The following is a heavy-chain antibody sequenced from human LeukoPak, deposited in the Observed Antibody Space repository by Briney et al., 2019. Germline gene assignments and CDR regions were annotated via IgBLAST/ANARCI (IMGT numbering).Heavy chain of an antibody. CDR2: INHSGST. J-gene: IGHJ3*02. D-gene: IGHD1-26*01. V-gene: IGHV4-34*01. CDR3: ARRELQNVGNAFDI. CDR1: GGSFSGYY. Sequence: SETLSLTCAVYGGSFSGYYWSWIRQPPGKGLEWIGEINHSGSTNYNPSLKSRVTISVDTSKNQFSLKLSSVTAADTAVYYCARRELQNVGNAFDIWGQGTMVTVSS.